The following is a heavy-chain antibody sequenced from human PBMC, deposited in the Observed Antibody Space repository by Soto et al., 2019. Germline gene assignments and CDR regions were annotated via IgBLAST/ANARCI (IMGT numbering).Heavy chain of an antibody. CDR1: GFTFSSYA. CDR3: AKLPAGIAAAATWVRDY. Sequence: GGSLRLSCAASGFTFSSYAMSWVRQAPGKGLEWVSAISGSGGSTYYADSGKGGFTISIDNSKNTLYLQMNSLRDEETAVYYCAKLPAGIAAAATWVRDYWGQGTLVTVSS. D-gene: IGHD6-13*01. V-gene: IGHV3-23*01. J-gene: IGHJ4*02. CDR2: ISGSGGST.